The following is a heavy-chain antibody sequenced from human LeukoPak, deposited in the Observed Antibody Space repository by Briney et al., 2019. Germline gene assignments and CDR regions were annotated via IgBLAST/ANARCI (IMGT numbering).Heavy chain of an antibody. CDR1: GGSISSSSYY. J-gene: IGHJ5*02. CDR3: ARQGQQLGSYWFDP. Sequence: SETLSLTCTVSGGSISSSSYYWGWIRQPPGKGLEWIGSIYYSGSTYYNPSLKSRVTISVDTSKNQFSLKLSSVTAADTAVYYCARQGQQLGSYWFDPWGQGTLVTVSS. V-gene: IGHV4-39*01. CDR2: IYYSGST. D-gene: IGHD6-13*01.